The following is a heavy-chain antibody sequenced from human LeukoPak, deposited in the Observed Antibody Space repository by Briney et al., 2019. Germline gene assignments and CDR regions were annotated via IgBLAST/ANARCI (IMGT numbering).Heavy chain of an antibody. CDR2: INHSGST. Sequence: SETLSLTCAVYGGSFSGYFWSWIRQPPGKGLEWIGEINHSGSTNYNPSLESRVSISIDTSKNQFSLELSSVTAADTAVYYCARHGIFVWGNYRSFDLWGRGTLVTVSS. CDR3: ARHGIFVWGNYRSFDL. CDR1: GGSFSGYF. V-gene: IGHV4-34*01. D-gene: IGHD3-16*02. J-gene: IGHJ2*01.